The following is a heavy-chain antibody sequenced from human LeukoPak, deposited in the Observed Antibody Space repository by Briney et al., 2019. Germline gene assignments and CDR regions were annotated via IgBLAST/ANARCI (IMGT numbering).Heavy chain of an antibody. CDR2: IYYSGST. CDR3: ARDRLTALYYYYGMDV. D-gene: IGHD1-20*01. Sequence: PSQTLSLTCTVSGGSISSGDYYWSWIRQPPGKGLEWIGYIYYSGSTYYNPSLKSRVTISVDTSKNQFSLKLSSVTAADTAVYYCARDRLTALYYYYGMDVWGQGTTVTVSS. J-gene: IGHJ6*02. V-gene: IGHV4-30-4*01. CDR1: GGSISSGDYY.